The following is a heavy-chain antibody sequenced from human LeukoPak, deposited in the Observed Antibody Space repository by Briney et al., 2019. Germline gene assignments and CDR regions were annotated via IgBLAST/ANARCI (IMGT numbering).Heavy chain of an antibody. D-gene: IGHD6-6*01. V-gene: IGHV3-30*03. CDR3: AINAARYSSSSEGAFDI. CDR1: GFTFSSYG. J-gene: IGHJ3*02. Sequence: GGSLRLSCAASGFTFSSYGMHWVRQAPGKGLEWVAVISYDGSNKYYADSVKGRFTISRDNSKNTLYLQMNSLRAEDTAVYYCAINAARYSSSSEGAFDIWGQGTMVTVSS. CDR2: ISYDGSNK.